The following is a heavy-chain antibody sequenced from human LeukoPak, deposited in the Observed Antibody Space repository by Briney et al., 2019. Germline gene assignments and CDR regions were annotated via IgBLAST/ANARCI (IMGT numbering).Heavy chain of an antibody. V-gene: IGHV4-34*01. Sequence: SETLSLTCAVYGGSFSGYYWSWIRQPPGKGLEWIGEINHSGSTNYNPSLKSRVTISVDTSKNQFSLKLSSVTAADTAVYYCAGRWAGLGYYYFDYWGQGTLVTVSS. J-gene: IGHJ4*02. CDR1: GGSFSGYY. CDR3: AGRWAGLGYYYFDY. D-gene: IGHD3-22*01. CDR2: INHSGST.